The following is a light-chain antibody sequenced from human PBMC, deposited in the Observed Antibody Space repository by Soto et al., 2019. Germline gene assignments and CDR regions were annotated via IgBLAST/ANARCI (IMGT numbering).Light chain of an antibody. CDR3: CSNAGSYQV. J-gene: IGLJ2*01. CDR1: SSDVGGYNY. CDR2: DVS. Sequence: QSALTQPRSVSGSPGQSVTISCTGTSSDVGGYNYVSWYQQHPGKAPKGMIYDVSERPSGVPGRFSGSKSGNTASLTISGLQAEDEADYYCCSNAGSYQVFGGETKVTVL. V-gene: IGLV2-11*01.